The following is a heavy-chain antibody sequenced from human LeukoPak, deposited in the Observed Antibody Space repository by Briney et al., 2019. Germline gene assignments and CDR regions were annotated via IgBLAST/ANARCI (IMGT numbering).Heavy chain of an antibody. V-gene: IGHV3-21*01. D-gene: IGHD6-13*01. CDR2: ISSSSSYI. CDR1: GFTFSSYS. Sequence: GGSLRLSCAASGFTFSSYSMNWVRQAPGKGLEWVSSISSSSSYIYYADSVKGRFTISRDNAKNSLYLQMNSLRAEDTAVYYCARPNLPGIAAAGTDYWGQGTLVTVSS. CDR3: ARPNLPGIAAAGTDY. J-gene: IGHJ4*02.